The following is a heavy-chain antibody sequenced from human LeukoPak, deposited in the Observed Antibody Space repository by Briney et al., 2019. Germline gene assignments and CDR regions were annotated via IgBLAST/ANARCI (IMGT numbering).Heavy chain of an antibody. J-gene: IGHJ4*02. CDR3: AREENVDTAMAGAFDY. CDR1: GYSISSGYY. Sequence: SETLSLTCTVSGYSISSGYYWGWIRPPPGKGLEWIGSIYHSGSTYYNPSLKSRVTISVDTSKNQFSLKLSSVTAADTAVYYCAREENVDTAMAGAFDYWGQGTLVTVSS. D-gene: IGHD5-18*01. CDR2: IYHSGST. V-gene: IGHV4-38-2*02.